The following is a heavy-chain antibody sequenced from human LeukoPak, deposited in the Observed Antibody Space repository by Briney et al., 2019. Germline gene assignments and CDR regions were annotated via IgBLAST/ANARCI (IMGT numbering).Heavy chain of an antibody. D-gene: IGHD5-24*01. V-gene: IGHV3-23*01. CDR2: IYGNSGSR. CDR1: GFPFSGFA. CDR3: AKDLQQGDGYWDIDS. J-gene: IGHJ4*02. Sequence: GALRLSCAASGFPFSGFAMSWVRQAPGKGLEWVSGIYGNSGSRYYADSVKGRFSISRDNSKNTLYLQMDSLRVEDTAVYYCAKDLQQGDGYWDIDSWGQGTLVTVSS.